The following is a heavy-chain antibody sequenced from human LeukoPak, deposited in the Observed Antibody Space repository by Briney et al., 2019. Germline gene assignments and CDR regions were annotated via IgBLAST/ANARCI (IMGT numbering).Heavy chain of an antibody. J-gene: IGHJ4*02. V-gene: IGHV3-74*01. Sequence: PGGSLRLSCAASGFTFSNYWMHWVRQAPGKGLVWVSRINSDMSGTNYADSVKGRFTISRDNAKNTLYLQMNSLRAEDTAIYYCARDIAVAGNSFDYWGQGTLVTVSS. CDR3: ARDIAVAGNSFDY. D-gene: IGHD6-19*01. CDR1: GFTFSNYW. CDR2: INSDMSGT.